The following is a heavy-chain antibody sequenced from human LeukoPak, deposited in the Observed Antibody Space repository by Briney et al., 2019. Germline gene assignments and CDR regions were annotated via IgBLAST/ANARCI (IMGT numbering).Heavy chain of an antibody. CDR1: GFTVSSNY. J-gene: IGHJ5*02. CDR2: IFGGGGT. Sequence: GGSLRLSCAAFGFTVSSNYMSWVRQAPGKGLEWVSVIFGGGGTYYGDSVRGRFTISRDNSKNTLYLQMNSLRAEDTAVYYCASGNPSGYVGGFDPWGQGTLVTVSS. D-gene: IGHD5-12*01. CDR3: ASGNPSGYVGGFDP. V-gene: IGHV3-53*01.